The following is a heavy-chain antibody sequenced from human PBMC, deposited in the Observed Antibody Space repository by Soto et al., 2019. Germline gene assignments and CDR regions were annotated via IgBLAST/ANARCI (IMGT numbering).Heavy chain of an antibody. J-gene: IGHJ6*02. CDR1: GYTFTSCA. CDR2: INAGNGKT. D-gene: IGHD3-10*01. V-gene: IGHV1-3*01. Sequence: AAVKVSCKASGYTFTSCAMHWVRQAPGQRLEWMGWINAGNGKTKYSQKFQGTVTITRDTSASTDYMALTSIRSEDTAVYYCARDPHYYGSGSYSDYYYYYGMDVWGQGTTVTVSS. CDR3: ARDPHYYGSGSYSDYYYYYGMDV.